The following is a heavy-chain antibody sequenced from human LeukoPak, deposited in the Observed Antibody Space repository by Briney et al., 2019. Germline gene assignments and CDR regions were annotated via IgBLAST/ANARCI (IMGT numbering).Heavy chain of an antibody. Sequence: GRSLRLSCAASGISFDDYAMHWVRQAPGKGLEWVSGISWNSGSIGYADSVKGRFTISRDNAKNSLYLQMNSLRAEDTALYYCAKATVTDVGCFDYWGQGTLVTVSS. D-gene: IGHD4-17*01. V-gene: IGHV3-9*01. CDR3: AKATVTDVGCFDY. CDR1: GISFDDYA. CDR2: ISWNSGSI. J-gene: IGHJ4*02.